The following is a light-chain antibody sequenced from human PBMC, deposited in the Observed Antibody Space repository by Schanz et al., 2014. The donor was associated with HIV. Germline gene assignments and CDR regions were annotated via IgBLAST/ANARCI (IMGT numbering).Light chain of an antibody. CDR1: SSDVGGYNY. Sequence: QSALTQPASVSGSPGQSITISCTGTSSDVGGYNYVSWYQQLPGKAPKFIIYDVSQRPSGVPDRFSGSKSGNTASLTISGLQAEDEADYYCCSYAANYIWVFGGGTKLTVL. J-gene: IGLJ3*02. CDR3: CSYAANYIWV. V-gene: IGLV2-11*01. CDR2: DVS.